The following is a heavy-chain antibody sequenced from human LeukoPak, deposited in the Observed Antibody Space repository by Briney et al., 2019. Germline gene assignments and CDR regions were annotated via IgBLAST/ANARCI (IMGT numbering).Heavy chain of an antibody. CDR1: GFTFSSYS. J-gene: IGHJ4*02. Sequence: PGGSLRLSCAASGFTFSSYSMTWVRQAPGKGLEWVANIKQDGSEKYYVDSVKGRFTISRDNAKNSLYLQMNSLRAEDTAVYYCARDLAVAGTDYFDYWGQGTLVTVSS. CDR3: ARDLAVAGTDYFDY. V-gene: IGHV3-7*01. D-gene: IGHD6-19*01. CDR2: IKQDGSEK.